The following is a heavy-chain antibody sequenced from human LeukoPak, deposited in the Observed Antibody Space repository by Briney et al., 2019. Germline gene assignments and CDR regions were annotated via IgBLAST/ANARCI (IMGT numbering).Heavy chain of an antibody. D-gene: IGHD1-26*01. V-gene: IGHV3-7*05. CDR1: GFTFNSYW. CDR3: ARAWGIVGGTSDY. J-gene: IGHJ4*02. Sequence: PGGSLRLSCAASGFTFNSYWMSWVRQAPGKGLEWLASIRHDGSETYYEDSVKGRFTISRDNAKNSLYLQMNSLRAEDTAVYYCARAWGIVGGTSDYWGQGTLVTVSS. CDR2: IRHDGSET.